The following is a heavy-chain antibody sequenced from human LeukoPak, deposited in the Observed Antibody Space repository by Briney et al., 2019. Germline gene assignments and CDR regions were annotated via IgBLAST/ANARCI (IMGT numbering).Heavy chain of an antibody. CDR3: ARDLLNEGNHLDY. Sequence: SETLSLTCTVSGGSISSGDYYWSWIRQPPGKGLEWIGYIYYSGSTYYNPSLKSRVTISVDTSKNQFSLKLSSVTAADTAVYYCARDLLNEGNHLDYWGQGTLVTASS. CDR2: IYYSGST. D-gene: IGHD4-23*01. J-gene: IGHJ4*02. CDR1: GGSISSGDYY. V-gene: IGHV4-30-4*01.